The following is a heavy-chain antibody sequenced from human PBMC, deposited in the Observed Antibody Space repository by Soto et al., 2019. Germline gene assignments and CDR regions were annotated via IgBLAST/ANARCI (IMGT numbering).Heavy chain of an antibody. V-gene: IGHV4-34*01. CDR3: ARALLGFSYGYGCYFDP. J-gene: IGHJ4*02. CDR1: GVSFSGYS. CDR2: INSRGDT. D-gene: IGHD5-18*01. Sequence: QVQLQQWGAGLLKPSETLSLTCGVSGVSFSGYSWSWFRQPPGKGLEWIGDINSRGDTNYSPSLKRRPTISLDTSKNHCPLSLASVTAADTAFYYCARALLGFSYGYGCYFDPWGQGTLVTVSS.